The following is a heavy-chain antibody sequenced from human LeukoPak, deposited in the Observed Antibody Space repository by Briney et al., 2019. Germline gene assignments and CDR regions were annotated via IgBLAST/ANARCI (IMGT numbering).Heavy chain of an antibody. CDR3: ANGDGFDY. CDR2: IKQDGSET. CDR1: GFTFSTYW. D-gene: IGHD5-24*01. Sequence: VGSLRLSCATSGFTFSTYWMSWVRQAPGEGLEWVANIKQDGSETYYADSVKGRFTIFRDNAKNSLYLQMDSLRVEDTAVYYCANGDGFDYWGQGTLVIVSS. V-gene: IGHV3-7*01. J-gene: IGHJ4*02.